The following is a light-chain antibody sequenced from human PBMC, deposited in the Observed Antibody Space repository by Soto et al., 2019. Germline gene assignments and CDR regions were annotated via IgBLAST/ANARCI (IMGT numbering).Light chain of an antibody. CDR3: QQYDTYSRT. V-gene: IGKV1-5*01. Sequence: DIQMTQSPSTLSASLGGRVTVACRASQSFSGTLAWYQQKPGKAPKLLIYDASSLERGVPSRFSGSGSGTEFTLTISSLQPDDFATYYCQQYDTYSRTFGQGTRWIS. J-gene: IGKJ1*01. CDR2: DAS. CDR1: QSFSGT.